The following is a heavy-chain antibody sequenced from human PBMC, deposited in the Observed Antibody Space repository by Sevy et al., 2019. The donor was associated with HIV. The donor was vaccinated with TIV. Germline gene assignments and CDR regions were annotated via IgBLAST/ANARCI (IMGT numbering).Heavy chain of an antibody. D-gene: IGHD3-10*01. J-gene: IGHJ4*02. V-gene: IGHV3-23*01. CDR2: ITGSGFST. CDR3: AKDRGGINDY. Sequence: GESLKISCAASGFTFRSYAMRWVRQAPGKGLAWVSSITGSGFSTYYADSVKGRFTISRDNSKSTVYLQMNSLRVEDTAVYYCAKDRGGINDYWGQGTLVTVSS. CDR1: GFTFRSYA.